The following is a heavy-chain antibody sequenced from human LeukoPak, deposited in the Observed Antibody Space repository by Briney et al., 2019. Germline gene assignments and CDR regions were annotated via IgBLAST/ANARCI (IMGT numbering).Heavy chain of an antibody. J-gene: IGHJ4*02. CDR1: GFTVSTNY. D-gene: IGHD5-18*01. CDR2: IYSGGST. CDR3: ARERINSYGSPFGY. V-gene: IGHV3-53*01. Sequence: GGSLRLSCAASGFTVSTNYMSWVRQAPGKGLEWVSVIYSGGSTYYADSVKGRFTISRDNSKNTLYLQLNGLRAEDTAVYYCARERINSYGSPFGYWGQGTLVTVSS.